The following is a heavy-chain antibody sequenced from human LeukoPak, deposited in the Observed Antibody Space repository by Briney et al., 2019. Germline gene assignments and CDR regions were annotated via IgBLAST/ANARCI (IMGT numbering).Heavy chain of an antibody. D-gene: IGHD6-6*01. CDR2: IYYSGST. Sequence: PSESLSLTCTVSGGSISNYYRCWIRQPPGKGLEWIGYIYYSGSTNSNPSLKSRVTISLDTSKNHFSLKVSSVTAADTAVYYCARAGQFISARPITFHYWRGGSLVSLSS. CDR1: GGSISNYY. J-gene: IGHJ4*02. CDR3: ARAGQFISARPITFHY. V-gene: IGHV4-59*01.